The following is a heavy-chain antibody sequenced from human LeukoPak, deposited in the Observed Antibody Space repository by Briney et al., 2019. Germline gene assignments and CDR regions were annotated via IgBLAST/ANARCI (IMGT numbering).Heavy chain of an antibody. V-gene: IGHV3-33*01. Sequence: GSLRLSCAASGFTFSSYGMRWVRQAPGKGLEWVAVIWYDGSNKYYADSVKGRFTISRDNSKNTLYLQMNSLRAEDTAVYYCASGSGSYYSPHFDYWGQGTLVTVSS. D-gene: IGHD3-10*01. J-gene: IGHJ4*02. CDR2: IWYDGSNK. CDR1: GFTFSSYG. CDR3: ASGSGSYYSPHFDY.